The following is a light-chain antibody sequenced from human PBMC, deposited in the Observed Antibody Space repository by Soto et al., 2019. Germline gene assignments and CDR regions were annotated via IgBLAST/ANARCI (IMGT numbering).Light chain of an antibody. J-gene: IGKJ5*01. V-gene: IGKV3-11*01. CDR1: QSVSSY. Sequence: EIVLTQSPGTLSLSPGERATLSCRASQSVSSYLALYQQKPGQAPRLLIYDASNRATGIPARFSGSGSGTDFTLTISSLEPEDFAVYYCQQRSNWVTFGQGTRLEIK. CDR2: DAS. CDR3: QQRSNWVT.